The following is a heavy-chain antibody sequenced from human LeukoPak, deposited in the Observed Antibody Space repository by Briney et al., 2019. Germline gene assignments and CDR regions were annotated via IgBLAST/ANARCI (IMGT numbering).Heavy chain of an antibody. CDR2: IYYSGST. D-gene: IGHD1-26*01. Sequence: SETLSLTCTVSGGSIRSYYWSWIRQPPGKGLEWIGYIYYSGSTSYNPSLKSRVTISADTSKNQFSLKLTSVTAADTAVYNCARVGSRGNAFDIWGQGTMVTVSS. J-gene: IGHJ3*02. V-gene: IGHV4-59*01. CDR3: ARVGSRGNAFDI. CDR1: GGSIRSYY.